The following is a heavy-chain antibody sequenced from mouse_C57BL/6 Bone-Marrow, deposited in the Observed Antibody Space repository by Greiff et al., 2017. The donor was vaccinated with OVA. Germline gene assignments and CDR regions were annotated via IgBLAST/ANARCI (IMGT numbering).Heavy chain of an antibody. D-gene: IGHD2-2*01. CDR2: IYPRSGNT. Sequence: VQLQESGAELARPGASVKLSCKASGYTFTSYGISWVKQRTGQGLEWIGEIYPRSGNTYYNEKFKGKATLTADKSSSTAYMGLRSLTSEDSAVYFCARGMVTTCWYFDVWGTGTTVTVSS. J-gene: IGHJ1*03. CDR3: ARGMVTTCWYFDV. CDR1: GYTFTSYG. V-gene: IGHV1-81*01.